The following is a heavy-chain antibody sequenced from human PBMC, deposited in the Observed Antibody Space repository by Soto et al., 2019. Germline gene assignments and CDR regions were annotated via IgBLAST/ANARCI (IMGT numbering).Heavy chain of an antibody. D-gene: IGHD3-22*01. Sequence: SETLSLTCTVSGGSISSYYWSWIRQPPGKGLEWIGYIYYSGSTNYNPSLKSRVTISVDTSKNQFSLKLSSVTAADTAVYYCASAVLGYDSSGYSRWVFDYWGQGTQGTVSA. CDR2: IYYSGST. CDR1: GGSISSYY. V-gene: IGHV4-59*01. CDR3: ASAVLGYDSSGYSRWVFDY. J-gene: IGHJ4*02.